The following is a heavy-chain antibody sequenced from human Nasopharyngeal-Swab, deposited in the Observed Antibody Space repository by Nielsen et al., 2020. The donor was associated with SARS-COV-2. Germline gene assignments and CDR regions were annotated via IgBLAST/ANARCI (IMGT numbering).Heavy chain of an antibody. J-gene: IGHJ3*02. Sequence: GESLKISCAASGFTFSSYAMHWVRQAPGKGLEWVSSISSSSSYIYYADSVKGRFTISRDNAKNSLYLQMNSLRAEDTAVYYCARYPMTYYYDSSGYPDDAFDIWGQGTMVTVSS. CDR3: ARYPMTYYYDSSGYPDDAFDI. V-gene: IGHV3-21*01. CDR1: GFTFSSYA. CDR2: ISSSSSYI. D-gene: IGHD3-22*01.